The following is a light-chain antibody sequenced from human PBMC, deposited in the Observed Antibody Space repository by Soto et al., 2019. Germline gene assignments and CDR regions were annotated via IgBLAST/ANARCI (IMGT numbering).Light chain of an antibody. J-gene: IGKJ1*01. CDR2: AAS. CDR3: QQYYSYPTWT. CDR1: QGISSY. V-gene: IGKV1-8*01. Sequence: AIRMTQSPSSLSASTGDRVTITCRASQGISSYLAWYQQKPGKAPKLLIYAASTLQSGVPSRFSGSGSGTDFTLTISCLQSEDFATYYCQQYYSYPTWTFDQGTKVDI.